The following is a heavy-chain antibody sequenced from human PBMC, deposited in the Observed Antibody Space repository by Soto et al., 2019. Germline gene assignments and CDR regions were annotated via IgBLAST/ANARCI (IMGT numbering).Heavy chain of an antibody. CDR2: INGGNGNT. J-gene: IGHJ6*03. Sequence: ASVKVSCKASGYTFPYYNMHWVRQARGQRLEWMGWINGGNGNTKYSQKFQGRVTIPRDTSASTAYMDVSSLRSGDTAVYDCARGPLYQWCGDDYYFDVWGQGTTVPGS. D-gene: IGHD3-10*01. CDR3: ARGPLYQWCGDDYYFDV. V-gene: IGHV1-3*01. CDR1: GYTFPYYN.